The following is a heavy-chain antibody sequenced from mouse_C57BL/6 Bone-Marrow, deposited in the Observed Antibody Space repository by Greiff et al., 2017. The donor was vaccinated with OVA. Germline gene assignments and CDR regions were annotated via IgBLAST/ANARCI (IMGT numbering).Heavy chain of an antibody. V-gene: IGHV2-5*01. J-gene: IGHJ3*01. D-gene: IGHD1-1*01. Sequence: QVQLQQSGPGLVQPSQSLSITCTASGFSLTSYGVHWVRQSPGKGLEWLGVIWRGGSTDYNAAFMSRLSITKDNSKSQVFFKMNSLQADDTAIYYCAKNLSTTSLGFAYWGQGTLVTVSA. CDR3: AKNLSTTSLGFAY. CDR1: GFSLTSYG. CDR2: IWRGGST.